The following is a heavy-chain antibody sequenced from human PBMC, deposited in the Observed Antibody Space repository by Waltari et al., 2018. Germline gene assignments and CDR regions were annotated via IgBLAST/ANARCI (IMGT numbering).Heavy chain of an antibody. V-gene: IGHV3-21*02. Sequence: EVQLVESGGGLVKPGGSLRLSCAASGFTFSSYSMNWVRPAPGKGVEWVSSMSRSSSYIYYADSVKGRFTISRDNAKNSLYLQMNSLRAEDTAVYYCATTAGGSFDYWGQGTLVTVSS. CDR3: ATTAGGSFDY. J-gene: IGHJ4*02. D-gene: IGHD6-13*01. CDR1: GFTFSSYS. CDR2: MSRSSSYI.